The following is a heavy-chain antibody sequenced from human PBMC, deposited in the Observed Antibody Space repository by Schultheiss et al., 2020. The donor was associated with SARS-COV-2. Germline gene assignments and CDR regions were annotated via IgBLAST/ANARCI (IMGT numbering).Heavy chain of an antibody. V-gene: IGHV4-34*01. CDR2: INHSGST. CDR3: ARVMQATITSGYYYYYYMDV. D-gene: IGHD5-12*01. Sequence: SETLSLTCAVYGGSFSGYYWSWIRQPPGKGLEWIGEINHSGSTNYNPSLKSRVTKSLVPSRDQFSLTLRSVTAADTAVYYCARVMQATITSGYYYYYYMDVWGKGTTVTVSS. CDR1: GGSFSGYY. J-gene: IGHJ6*03.